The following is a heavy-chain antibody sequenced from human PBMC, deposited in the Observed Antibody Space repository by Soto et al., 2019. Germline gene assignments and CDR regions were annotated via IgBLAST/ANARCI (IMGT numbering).Heavy chain of an antibody. CDR1: GFTFSYYW. D-gene: IGHD1-26*01. Sequence: EVQLVESGGGLVRPGGSLRLSCAASGFTFSYYWMHWVRQAPGKGLVWVSRIHSDGSSTTYADFVKGRFIISRDNARNTVELQMNSVRVDDTAVYYCARVDRGAFDLWGQGTVVTVSS. CDR3: ARVDRGAFDL. CDR2: IHSDGSST. V-gene: IGHV3-74*01. J-gene: IGHJ3*01.